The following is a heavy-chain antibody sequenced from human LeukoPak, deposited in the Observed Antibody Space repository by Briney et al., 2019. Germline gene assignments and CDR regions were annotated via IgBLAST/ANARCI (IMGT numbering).Heavy chain of an antibody. CDR1: GGSISSYY. D-gene: IGHD5-18*01. CDR3: ARNAKDTAMVKLDY. J-gene: IGHJ4*02. V-gene: IGHV4-59*01. Sequence: PSETLSLTCTVSGGSISSYYWSWIRQPPGKGLEWIGYIYYSGSTNYNPSLKSRVTISVDTSKNQFSLKLSSVTAADTAVHYCARNAKDTAMVKLDYWGQGTLVTVSS. CDR2: IYYSGST.